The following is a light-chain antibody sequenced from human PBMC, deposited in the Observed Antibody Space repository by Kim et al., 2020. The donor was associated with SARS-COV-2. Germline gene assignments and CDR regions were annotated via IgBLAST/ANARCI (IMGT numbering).Light chain of an antibody. CDR3: QSYDSSNHWV. V-gene: IGLV6-57*01. J-gene: IGLJ3*02. CDR2: EDN. CDR1: SGSIAGNY. Sequence: TVPIACTRSSGSIAGNYVQWDQQRPGRSATTVIYEDNQRPSGVPDRFSGAIDSCTNAASLTSSGLKTEDEADYCCQSYDSSNHWVFGGGTQVTVL.